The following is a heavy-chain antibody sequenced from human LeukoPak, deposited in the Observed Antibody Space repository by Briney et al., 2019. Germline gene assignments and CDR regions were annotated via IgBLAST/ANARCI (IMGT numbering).Heavy chain of an antibody. D-gene: IGHD3-22*01. V-gene: IGHV5-51*01. Sequence: GASPKISSKGSGYSFTSYWIGWVRQMPGEGLEWKGIVFPVDSDTRYGPSFQGQVTISADKSISTAYLQWSSLKASDTAMYYCARLPYYYDSSGYSYYYYMDGWGKGTTVTVSS. CDR1: GYSFTSYW. J-gene: IGHJ6*03. CDR3: ARLPYYYDSSGYSYYYYMDG. CDR2: VFPVDSDT.